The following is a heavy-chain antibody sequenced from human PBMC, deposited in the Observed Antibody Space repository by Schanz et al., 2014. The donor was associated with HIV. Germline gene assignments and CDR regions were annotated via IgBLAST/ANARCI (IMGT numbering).Heavy chain of an antibody. V-gene: IGHV3-23*04. CDR3: VGHGSSSS. J-gene: IGHJ5*02. Sequence: VQLVESGGGVVQPGRSLRLSCEAPGLTFSKYAMSWVRQAPGKGLEWVSGISGSGGSTYYADSVKGRFTISRDNSKSTLYLQMNRLRAEDTAVYYCVGHGSSSSWGLGTLVTVSS. CDR2: ISGSGGST. D-gene: IGHD6-6*01. CDR1: GLTFSKYA.